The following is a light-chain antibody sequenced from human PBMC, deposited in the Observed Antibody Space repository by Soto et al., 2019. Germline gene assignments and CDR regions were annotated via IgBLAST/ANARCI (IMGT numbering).Light chain of an antibody. J-gene: IGKJ5*01. V-gene: IGKV1-33*01. CDR3: QHYNGSPIT. CDR2: DAS. CDR1: QDISYY. Sequence: DIQMTQSPSSLSASVGDMVTITCQASQDISYYLNWYQQKPGQASKLLIYDASQLETGVPSRFRGSGSGTDFTLTINNMKTEDIGTYYCQHYNGSPITFGQGTRLEIK.